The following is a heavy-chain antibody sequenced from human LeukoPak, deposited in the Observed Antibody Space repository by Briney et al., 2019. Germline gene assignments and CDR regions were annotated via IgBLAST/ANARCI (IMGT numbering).Heavy chain of an antibody. V-gene: IGHV3-30-3*01. CDR1: GFTFSSYA. Sequence: GGSLRLSCAASGFTFSSYAMHWVRQAPGKGLEWVAVISYDGSNKYYADSVKGRFTISRDNSKKTVYLQMCSLTIEDTAVYYCAKEPGEGGSAFDYWGQGTLVTVYS. CDR2: ISYDGSNK. D-gene: IGHD3-16*01. J-gene: IGHJ4*02. CDR3: AKEPGEGGSAFDY.